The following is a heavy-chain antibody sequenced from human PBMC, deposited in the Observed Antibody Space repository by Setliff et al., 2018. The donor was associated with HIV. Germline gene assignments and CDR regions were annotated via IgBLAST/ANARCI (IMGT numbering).Heavy chain of an antibody. V-gene: IGHV4-31*03. D-gene: IGHD3-10*01. CDR1: GGSINSGTYC. CDR2: IYYSGST. J-gene: IGHJ6*03. CDR3: ARGDYLFYYMDV. Sequence: SETLSLTCTVSGGSINSGTYCWTWIRQHPGKGLEWIGYIYYSGSTYYNPSFNNRVSISRDTSKNQFSLKLNSVTAADTAVYYCARGDYLFYYMDVWGKGTTVTVSS.